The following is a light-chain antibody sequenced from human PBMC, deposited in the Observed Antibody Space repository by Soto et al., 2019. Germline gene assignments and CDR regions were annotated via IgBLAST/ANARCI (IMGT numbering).Light chain of an antibody. CDR1: QSVGSN. V-gene: IGKV3-15*01. CDR2: GAS. Sequence: EIVMTQSPATLSVPPGERATLSCRASQSVGSNLAWYQQKPGQAPRLLIYGASTRATGIPARFSGSGSGTEFTLTISNLQSEDFAVYYCQQYYNWPPITFGQGTRLEI. J-gene: IGKJ5*01. CDR3: QQYYNWPPIT.